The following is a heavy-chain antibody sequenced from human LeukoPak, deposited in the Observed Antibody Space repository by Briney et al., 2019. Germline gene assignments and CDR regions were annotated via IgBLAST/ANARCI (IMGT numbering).Heavy chain of an antibody. Sequence: ASVKVSCKASGYTFTSYYMHWVRQAPGQGLEWMGLINPSGGSTSYAQKFQGRVTMTRDTSTSTVYMELSSLRSEDTAVYYCARDCGRQYYYDSSGYPPDYWGQGTLVTVSS. J-gene: IGHJ4*02. V-gene: IGHV1-46*01. D-gene: IGHD3-22*01. CDR2: INPSGGST. CDR3: ARDCGRQYYYDSSGYPPDY. CDR1: GYTFTSYY.